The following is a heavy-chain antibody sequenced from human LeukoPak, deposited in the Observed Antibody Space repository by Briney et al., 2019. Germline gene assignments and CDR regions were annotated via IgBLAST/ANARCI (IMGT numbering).Heavy chain of an antibody. Sequence: GTSVKVSCKASGCTFTSSAIKGVRQSRGQRLEWIGWIVIGSGNTNYAQKFQERVTITRDMSTSTAYMELSSLRSEDTAVYYCAASGGRLGGYYYYDYMDVWGKGTTVTVSS. D-gene: IGHD2-15*01. V-gene: IGHV1-58*02. CDR2: IVIGSGNT. J-gene: IGHJ6*03. CDR1: GCTFTSSA. CDR3: AASGGRLGGYYYYDYMDV.